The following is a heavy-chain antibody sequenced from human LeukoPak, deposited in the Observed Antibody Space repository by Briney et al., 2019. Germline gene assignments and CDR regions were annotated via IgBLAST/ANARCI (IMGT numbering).Heavy chain of an antibody. Sequence: SETLSLTCTVSGDSINSLDLWSWVRQTPGKGLEWIGEMYLSGTTHSNPSVKSRVTISIDKSKNQFFLNLSSVTAADTAVYYCAGLVGRYSSGLYYYYFDYWGQGTLVTVSS. D-gene: IGHD3-22*01. CDR1: GDSINSLDL. CDR2: MYLSGTT. J-gene: IGHJ4*02. CDR3: AGLVGRYSSGLYYYYFDY. V-gene: IGHV4-4*02.